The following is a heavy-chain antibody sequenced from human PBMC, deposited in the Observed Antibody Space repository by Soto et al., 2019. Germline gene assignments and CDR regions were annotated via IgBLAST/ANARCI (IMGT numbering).Heavy chain of an antibody. CDR2: ISSSSSYI. J-gene: IGHJ4*01. D-gene: IGHD6-13*01. Sequence: GGSLRLSCAASGFTFSSYSMNWVRQAPGKGLEWVSSISSSSSYIYYADSVKGRFTISRDNAKNSLYLQMNSLRAEDTAVYYCARDVTDVVAAAGNYFDYWGHGTLVTGSS. V-gene: IGHV3-21*01. CDR1: GFTFSSYS. CDR3: ARDVTDVVAAAGNYFDY.